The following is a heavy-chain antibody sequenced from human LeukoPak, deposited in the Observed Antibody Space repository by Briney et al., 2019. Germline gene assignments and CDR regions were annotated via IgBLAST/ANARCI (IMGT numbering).Heavy chain of an antibody. CDR2: IYYSGST. CDR1: GGSISSYY. D-gene: IGHD3-10*01. CDR3: ARGPYEGWFEESYRGFFDY. V-gene: IGHV4-59*01. J-gene: IGHJ4*02. Sequence: SETLSLTCTVSGGSISSYYWSWIRQPPGKGLEWIGYIYYSGSTNYNPSLKSRVTISVDTSKNQFSLKLSSVTAADTAVYYCARGPYEGWFEESYRGFFDYWGQGTLVTVSS.